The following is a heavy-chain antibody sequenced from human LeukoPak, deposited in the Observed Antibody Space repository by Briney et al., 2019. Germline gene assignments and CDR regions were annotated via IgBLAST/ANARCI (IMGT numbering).Heavy chain of an antibody. CDR2: IYYSGST. D-gene: IGHD3-22*01. Sequence: PSETLSLTRTVSGGSISSHYWSWIRQPPGKGLEWIGYIYYSGSTNYNPSLKSRVTISVDTSKNQFSLKLSSVTAADTAVYYCARDGAYYDSSVRWFDPWGQGTLVTVSS. CDR1: GGSISSHY. CDR3: ARDGAYYDSSVRWFDP. V-gene: IGHV4-59*11. J-gene: IGHJ5*02.